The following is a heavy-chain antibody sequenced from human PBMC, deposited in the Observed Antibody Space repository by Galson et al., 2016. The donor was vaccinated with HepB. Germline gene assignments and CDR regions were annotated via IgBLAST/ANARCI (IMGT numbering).Heavy chain of an antibody. CDR2: IIPMFGTA. V-gene: IGHV1-69*06. CDR1: EGTFSSYT. CDR3: ARDRPSHAQHYFDY. Sequence: SVKVSCKASEGTFSSYTITWVRQAPGQGLEWMGGIIPMFGTANYAQKLQGRVTITADKSTSTAYMELSSLRSEDTAVYYCARDRPSHAQHYFDYWGQGTLVTVSS. J-gene: IGHJ4*02.